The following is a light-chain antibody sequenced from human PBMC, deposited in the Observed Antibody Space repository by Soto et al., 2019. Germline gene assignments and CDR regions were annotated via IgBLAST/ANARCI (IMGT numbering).Light chain of an antibody. CDR2: DVS. V-gene: IGKV3D-11*01. CDR1: QGVSSY. J-gene: IGKJ4*01. CDR3: QQRSNWHRLT. Sequence: EIVLTQSPATLSLSPGERATLSCRASQGVSSYLAWYQQKPGQAPRLLIYDVSNRATGIPARFSGSGPGTDFTLTISSLEPEDFAVYYCQQRSNWHRLTFGGGTKVEIK.